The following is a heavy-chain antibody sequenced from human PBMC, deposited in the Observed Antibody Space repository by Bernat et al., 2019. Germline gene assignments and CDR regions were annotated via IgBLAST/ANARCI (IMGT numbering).Heavy chain of an antibody. CDR1: GGSISSYY. J-gene: IGHJ4*02. CDR3: ARAGGYCSGGSCLLDR. D-gene: IGHD2-15*01. Sequence: QVQLQESGPGLVKPSETLSLTCTVSGGSISSYYWSWIRQPPGKGLEWIGYIYYSGSTNYNPSLKSRVTISVDTSKNQFSLKLSSVTAADTAVYYCARAGGYCSGGSCLLDRWGQGTLVTVSS. CDR2: IYYSGST. V-gene: IGHV4-59*12.